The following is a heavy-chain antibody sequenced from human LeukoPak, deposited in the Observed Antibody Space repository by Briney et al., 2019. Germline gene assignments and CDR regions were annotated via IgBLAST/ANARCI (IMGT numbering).Heavy chain of an antibody. J-gene: IGHJ4*02. Sequence: PSETLSLTCTVSGGSISSSSYYWGWIRQPPGKGLEWIGSIYYSGSTYYNPSLKSRVTISVDTSKNQFSLKLSSVTAADTAVYYCARSRPLIAAPVFDYWGQGTLVTVSS. CDR2: IYYSGST. V-gene: IGHV4-39*07. CDR1: GGSISSSSYY. D-gene: IGHD6-25*01. CDR3: ARSRPLIAAPVFDY.